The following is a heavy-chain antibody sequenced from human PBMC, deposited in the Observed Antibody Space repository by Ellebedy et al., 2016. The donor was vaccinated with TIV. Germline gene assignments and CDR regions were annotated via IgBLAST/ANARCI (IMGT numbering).Heavy chain of an antibody. CDR2: VSGSAGST. D-gene: IGHD3-22*01. CDR1: GFTFGDYT. Sequence: GESLKISCTASGFTFGDYTMSWVRQAPGKGLEWVSAVSGSAGSTYYADSVEGRFTISRDNSKNTLYLQMNSLRAEDTAVYYCAKRRYENSGYFDYWGQGTLVTVSS. CDR3: AKRRYENSGYFDY. V-gene: IGHV3-23*01. J-gene: IGHJ4*02.